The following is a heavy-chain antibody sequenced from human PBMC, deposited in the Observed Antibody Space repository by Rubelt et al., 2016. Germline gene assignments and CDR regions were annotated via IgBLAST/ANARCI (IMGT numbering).Heavy chain of an antibody. CDR2: ISSNSNTI. V-gene: IGHV3-48*04. D-gene: IGHD3-10*01. CDR1: GFIFSSYN. J-gene: IGHJ4*02. CDR3: ARMATYGFGMVDY. Sequence: EVQLLESGGGLVQPGGSLRLSCAASGFIFSSYNMNWVRQAPGKGLEWVSYISSNSNTIYYADSVKGRFTISRDNAKNSLYLQRNSLRAEDTAVYYCARMATYGFGMVDYWGQGAQVTVSS.